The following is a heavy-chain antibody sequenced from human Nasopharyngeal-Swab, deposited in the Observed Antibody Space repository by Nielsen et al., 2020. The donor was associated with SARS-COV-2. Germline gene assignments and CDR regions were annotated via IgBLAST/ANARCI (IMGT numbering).Heavy chain of an antibody. Sequence: GESLKISCGASGLSFSSYGMHWVRQAPGKGLEWVTVISSDGSNKYYADSVKGRFTISRDNSKNTLYLLMSSLRAEDTAVYYCAKDYYDTLAGYYGPDFWGQGTLVTVSS. V-gene: IGHV3-30*18. J-gene: IGHJ4*02. CDR3: AKDYYDTLAGYYGPDF. D-gene: IGHD3-9*01. CDR1: GLSFSSYG. CDR2: ISSDGSNK.